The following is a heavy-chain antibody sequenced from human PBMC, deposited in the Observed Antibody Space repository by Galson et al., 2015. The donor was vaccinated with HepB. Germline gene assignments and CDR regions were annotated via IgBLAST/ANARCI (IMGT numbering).Heavy chain of an antibody. Sequence: SLRLSCAASGFTFSSYSMNWVRQAPGKGLEWVSYISSSSSTIYYADSVKGRFTISRDNAKNSLYLQMNSLRAEDTAVYYCARDFGYCSSTSCSPYYYGMDVWGQGTTVTVSS. CDR2: ISSSSSTI. CDR1: GFTFSSYS. V-gene: IGHV3-48*01. D-gene: IGHD2-2*01. CDR3: ARDFGYCSSTSCSPYYYGMDV. J-gene: IGHJ6*02.